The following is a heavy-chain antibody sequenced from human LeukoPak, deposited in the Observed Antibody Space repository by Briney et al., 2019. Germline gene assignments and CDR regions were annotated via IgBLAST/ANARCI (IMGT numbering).Heavy chain of an antibody. J-gene: IGHJ6*03. V-gene: IGHV3-23*01. Sequence: GGSLRLSCAASGFTSSNYAMSWVRQAPGMGLEWVSTISVSGGGTYYADSVKGRFTISRDSSRNTLYLQMNSLRAEDTAIYYCAKVPRIAVAGYYYYYMDVWGKGTSVTVSS. D-gene: IGHD6-19*01. CDR1: GFTSSNYA. CDR2: ISVSGGGT. CDR3: AKVPRIAVAGYYYYYMDV.